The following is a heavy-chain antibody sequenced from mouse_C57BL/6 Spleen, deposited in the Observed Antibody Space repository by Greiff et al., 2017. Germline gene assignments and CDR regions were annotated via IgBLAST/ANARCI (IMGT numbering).Heavy chain of an antibody. CDR3: TLTTVVAPGFAY. Sequence: VQLQQSGAELVRPGASVKLSCTASGFNIKDDYMHWVKQRPEQGLEWIGWIDPENGDTEYASKFHGKATITADKSSNTSYLQLSSLTSEDTAVYYCTLTTVVAPGFAYWGQGTLVTVSA. CDR2: IDPENGDT. J-gene: IGHJ3*01. CDR1: GFNIKDDY. V-gene: IGHV14-4*01. D-gene: IGHD1-1*01.